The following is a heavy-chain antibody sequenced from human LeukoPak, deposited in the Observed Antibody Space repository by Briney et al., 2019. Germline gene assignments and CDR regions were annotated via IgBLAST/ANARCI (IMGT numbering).Heavy chain of an antibody. V-gene: IGHV3-23*01. D-gene: IGHD3-16*01. CDR1: GFTFSTYA. Sequence: PGGSLRLSCAASGFTFSTYAMTWVRLAPGRGLEWVSAISGSGGSTSYADSVKGRFTISRDNSKNTLYLQMNSLRAEDTAVYYCAKATYYDHLKAGYYYGMDVWGQGTTVTVSS. CDR2: ISGSGGST. CDR3: AKATYYDHLKAGYYYGMDV. J-gene: IGHJ6*02.